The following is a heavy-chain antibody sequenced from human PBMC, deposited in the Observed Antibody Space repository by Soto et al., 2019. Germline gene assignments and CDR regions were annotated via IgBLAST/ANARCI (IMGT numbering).Heavy chain of an antibody. V-gene: IGHV3-74*01. CDR1: GFTFSSYW. D-gene: IGHD2-15*01. Sequence: EVQLVESGGGLVQPGGSLRLSCAASGFTFSSYWMHWVRQAPGKGLVWVSRINSDGSSTSYADSVKGRFTISRDNAKNPLYLQMNSLRAEDTAVYYCARGPEYCSGGSCYDYWGQGTLVTVSS. CDR3: ARGPEYCSGGSCYDY. CDR2: INSDGSST. J-gene: IGHJ4*02.